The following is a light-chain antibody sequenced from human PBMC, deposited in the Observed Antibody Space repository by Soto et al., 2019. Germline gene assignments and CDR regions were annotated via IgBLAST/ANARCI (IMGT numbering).Light chain of an antibody. Sequence: DIQMTQSPSSLSASVGDRVTITCRASPGISNYLAWYQQKPGKVPKLLIYDASNLETGVPSRFSGSGSGTDFTFTISSLQPEDFATYYCQHYDHVQVTFGQGTRLEIK. V-gene: IGKV1-33*01. CDR1: PGISNY. CDR2: DAS. J-gene: IGKJ5*01. CDR3: QHYDHVQVT.